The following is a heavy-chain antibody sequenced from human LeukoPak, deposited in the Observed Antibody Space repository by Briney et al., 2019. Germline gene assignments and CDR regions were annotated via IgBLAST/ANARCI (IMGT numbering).Heavy chain of an antibody. D-gene: IGHD1-26*01. CDR1: GFTFSSYA. Sequence: SGGSLRLSCAASGFTFSSYAMTWVRQSPGKGLEWVSLISDSGDSTYYSDSVKGRFTISRDDSKKTLYLQMNSLRAEDTALYYCASDNSGLPDAFHIWGQGTMVTVSS. CDR3: ASDNSGLPDAFHI. CDR2: ISDSGDST. V-gene: IGHV3-23*01. J-gene: IGHJ3*02.